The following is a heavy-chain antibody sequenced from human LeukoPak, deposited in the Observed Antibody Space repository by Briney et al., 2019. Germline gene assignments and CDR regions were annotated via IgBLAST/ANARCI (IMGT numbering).Heavy chain of an antibody. CDR2: INPSGGST. J-gene: IGHJ4*02. D-gene: IGHD5-12*01. Sequence: ASVTVSCKASGHTFTINYMHWVRQAPGQGLEWMGIINPSGGSTIYAQKFQGRVTMTRDTSTSTVYMELSSLRSEDTAVYYCARDCPERPYSGYDSYLDYWGQGTLVTVSS. CDR1: GHTFTINY. CDR3: ARDCPERPYSGYDSYLDY. V-gene: IGHV1-46*01.